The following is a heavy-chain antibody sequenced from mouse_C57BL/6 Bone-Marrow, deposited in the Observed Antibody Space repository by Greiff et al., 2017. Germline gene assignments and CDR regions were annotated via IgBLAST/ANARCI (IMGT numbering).Heavy chain of an antibody. Sequence: VQLQQSGAELVRPGASVKLSCTASGFNIKDYYMHWVKQRPEQGLEWIGSIDPDDGDTEYAPKFQGKATMTADTSYNTAYLQLSSLTSEDTAVYYCATYGSSYVDYWGQGTTLTVSS. J-gene: IGHJ2*01. CDR2: IDPDDGDT. V-gene: IGHV14-1*01. D-gene: IGHD1-1*01. CDR3: ATYGSSYVDY. CDR1: GFNIKDYY.